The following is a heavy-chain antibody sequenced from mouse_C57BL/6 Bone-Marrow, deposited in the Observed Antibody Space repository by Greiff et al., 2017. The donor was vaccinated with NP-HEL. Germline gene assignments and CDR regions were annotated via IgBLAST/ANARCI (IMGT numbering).Heavy chain of an antibody. J-gene: IGHJ4*01. Sequence: QVQLQQPGAELVRPGSSVKLSCKASGYTFTSYWMHWVKQRPIQGLEWIGNIDPSDSETHYNQKFKDKATLTVDKSSSTAYMQLSSLTSEDSAVYYGAREGYYDYDGGYAMDYWGQGTSVTVSS. CDR3: AREGYYDYDGGYAMDY. CDR1: GYTFTSYW. CDR2: IDPSDSET. D-gene: IGHD2-4*01. V-gene: IGHV1-52*01.